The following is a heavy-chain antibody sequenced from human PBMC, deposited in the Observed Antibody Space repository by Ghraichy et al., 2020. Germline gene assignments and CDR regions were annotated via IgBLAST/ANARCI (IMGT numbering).Heavy chain of an antibody. CDR3: AKPYSSGWEGFDY. Sequence: ESLNISCAASGFTFSSYAMSWVRQAPGKGLEWVSAISGSGGSTYYADSVKGRFTISRDNSKNTLYLQMNSLRAEDTAVYYCAKPYSSGWEGFDYWGQGTLVTVSS. J-gene: IGHJ4*02. D-gene: IGHD6-19*01. CDR1: GFTFSSYA. V-gene: IGHV3-23*01. CDR2: ISGSGGST.